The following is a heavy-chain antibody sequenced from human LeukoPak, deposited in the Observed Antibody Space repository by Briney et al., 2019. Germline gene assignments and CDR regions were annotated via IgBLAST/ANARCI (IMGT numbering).Heavy chain of an antibody. Sequence: ASVKVSCKASGGTFSSYAISWVRQAPGQGLEWMGRIIPILGIANYAQKFQGRVTITADKSTSTAYMELSSLRSEDTAVYYCARGPDQTIYYDDYFDYWGQGTLVTVSS. CDR3: ARGPDQTIYYDDYFDY. J-gene: IGHJ4*02. D-gene: IGHD3-22*01. V-gene: IGHV1-69*04. CDR1: GGTFSSYA. CDR2: IIPILGIA.